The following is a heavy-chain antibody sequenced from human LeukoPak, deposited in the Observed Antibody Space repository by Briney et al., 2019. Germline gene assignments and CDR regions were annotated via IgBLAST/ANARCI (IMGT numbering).Heavy chain of an antibody. CDR3: ARGTTVTTSCHDY. D-gene: IGHD4-17*01. CDR1: GYTFTGYY. Sequence: ASVKVSCEASGYTFTGYYMHWVRQAPGQGLEWMGWINPNSGGTNYAQKFQGRVTMTRDTSISTAYMELSRLRSDDTAVYYCARGTTVTTSCHDYWGQGTLVTVSS. J-gene: IGHJ4*02. CDR2: INPNSGGT. V-gene: IGHV1-2*02.